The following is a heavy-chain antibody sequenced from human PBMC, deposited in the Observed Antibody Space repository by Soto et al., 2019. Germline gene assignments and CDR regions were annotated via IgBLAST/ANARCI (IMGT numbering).Heavy chain of an antibody. J-gene: IGHJ5*02. CDR3: ARPQNDILTDSYTTSFVP. Sequence: QVQLVQSGAEVKKPGASVKVSCKASGFTFSNYGITWLRQVPGQGLEWMGWISAYNGNTVHAQEYQGRLTMTTDTSTSTAYMELRSLRPDDTAVYYCARPQNDILTDSYTTSFVPWGQGTLVTVSS. CDR1: GFTFSNYG. D-gene: IGHD3-9*01. V-gene: IGHV1-18*01. CDR2: ISAYNGNT.